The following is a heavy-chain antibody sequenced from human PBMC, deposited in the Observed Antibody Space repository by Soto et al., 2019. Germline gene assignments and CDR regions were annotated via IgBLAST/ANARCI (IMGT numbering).Heavy chain of an antibody. V-gene: IGHV1-8*01. D-gene: IGHD1-26*01. J-gene: IGHJ5*02. CDR2: MNPNSGNT. Sequence: QVQLVQSGAEVKKPGASVKVSCKASGYTFTSYDINWVRQATGQGLEWMGWMNPNSGNTGYAQKFQGRVTMTRNTSRRTAYMELSSLGSKDTAVYYGGRSGQVGNWFDPWGQGTLVTVSS. CDR1: GYTFTSYD. CDR3: GRSGQVGNWFDP.